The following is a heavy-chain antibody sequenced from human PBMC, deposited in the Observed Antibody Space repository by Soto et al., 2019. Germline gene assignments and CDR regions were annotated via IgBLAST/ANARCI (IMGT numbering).Heavy chain of an antibody. D-gene: IGHD2-2*01. Sequence: QLQLQESGSGLVKPSQTLSLTCAVSGGSISSGGYSWSWIRQPPGKGLEWIGYIYHSGSTYYNPSLNSRVTITVARSKHQFCLKLSSVAAADRAVYYCARGQAAAAQHWGQGTLVTVSS. J-gene: IGHJ4*02. CDR3: ARGQAAAAQH. V-gene: IGHV4-30-2*01. CDR1: GGSISSGGYS. CDR2: IYHSGST.